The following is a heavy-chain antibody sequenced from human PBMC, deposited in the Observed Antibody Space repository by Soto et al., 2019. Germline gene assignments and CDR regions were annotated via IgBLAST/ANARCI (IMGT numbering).Heavy chain of an antibody. CDR2: IIPIFGTP. CDR1: GGTFSSYA. CDR3: APQKFSGRGYYYGMDV. Sequence: QVQLVQSGAEVKKPGSSVKVSCKASGGTFSSYAISWVRQAPGQGLEWMGGIIPIFGTPNYAQKFQGRVTITADESTSTAYMELSSLRSEDTAVYYCAPQKFSGRGYYYGMDVWGQGTTVTVSS. V-gene: IGHV1-69*01. J-gene: IGHJ6*02. D-gene: IGHD2-15*01.